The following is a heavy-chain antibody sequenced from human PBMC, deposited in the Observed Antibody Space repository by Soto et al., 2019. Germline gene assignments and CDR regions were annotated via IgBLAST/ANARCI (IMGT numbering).Heavy chain of an antibody. J-gene: IGHJ4*02. V-gene: IGHV3-23*01. CDR2: ISGSGGST. Sequence: GGSMRLSCAASGFTFSSYAMSWVRQAPGKGLEWVSAISGSGGSTYYADSVKGRFTISRDNSKNTLYLQMNSLRAEDTAVYYCAKGMGYCSGGSCYLYFDYWGQGTLVTVSS. D-gene: IGHD2-15*01. CDR3: AKGMGYCSGGSCYLYFDY. CDR1: GFTFSSYA.